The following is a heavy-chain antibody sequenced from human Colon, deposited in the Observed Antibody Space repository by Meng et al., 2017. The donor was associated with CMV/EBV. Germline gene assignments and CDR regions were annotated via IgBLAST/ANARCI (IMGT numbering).Heavy chain of an antibody. Sequence: QWLLWQSGAGGKKPGSSGKGSCKACGGSFDTCTFNWVRQAPGQGLEWMGGIIPMFGSPSYTQKFRGRVTITADELEVNSLRSEDTAVYYCARGKQAGFDLWGQGTLVTVSS. D-gene: IGHD6-13*01. CDR1: GGSFDTCT. V-gene: IGHV1-69*01. J-gene: IGHJ5*02. CDR3: ARGKQAGFDL. CDR2: IIPMFGSP.